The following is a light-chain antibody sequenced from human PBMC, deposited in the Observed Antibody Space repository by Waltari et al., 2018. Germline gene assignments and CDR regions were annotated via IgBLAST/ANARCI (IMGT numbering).Light chain of an antibody. CDR1: RLRIYY. V-gene: IGLV3-19*01. CDR2: GQN. CDR3: HSRDSSSTRF. J-gene: IGLJ2*01. Sequence: SSELTQDPTVSVALGQTVTITCQGDRLRIYYPSWYQQRPGQAPNLVLYGQNSRPSGIPDRFSGSISGNTASLTITGAQAEDEADYYCHSRDSSSTRFFGGGTRLTV.